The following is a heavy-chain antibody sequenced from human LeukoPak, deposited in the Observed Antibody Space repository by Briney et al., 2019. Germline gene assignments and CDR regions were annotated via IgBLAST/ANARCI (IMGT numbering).Heavy chain of an antibody. D-gene: IGHD2-15*01. Sequence: ASVKVSCKASGGTFSSYAISWVRQAPGQGLEWMGRIIPILGIANYAQKFQGRVTITADKSTSTAYMELSSLRSEDTAVYYCARSRIRGHAFDIWGQGTMVTVSS. CDR1: GGTFSSYA. V-gene: IGHV1-69*04. CDR2: IIPILGIA. J-gene: IGHJ3*02. CDR3: ARSRIRGHAFDI.